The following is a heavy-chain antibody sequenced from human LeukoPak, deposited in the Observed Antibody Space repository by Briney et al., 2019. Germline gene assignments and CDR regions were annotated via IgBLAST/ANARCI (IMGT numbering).Heavy chain of an antibody. J-gene: IGHJ4*02. D-gene: IGHD2-21*02. V-gene: IGHV3-7*01. CDR2: IKQDGSEK. Sequence: GGSLRLSCAASGFTFSSYWMSWVRQAPGKGLEWVANIKQDGSEKYYVDSVKGRFTISRDNAKNSLYLQMNSLRAEDTAVYYCARKAYCGGDCYSQDYWGQGTLVTVSS. CDR1: GFTFSSYW. CDR3: ARKAYCGGDCYSQDY.